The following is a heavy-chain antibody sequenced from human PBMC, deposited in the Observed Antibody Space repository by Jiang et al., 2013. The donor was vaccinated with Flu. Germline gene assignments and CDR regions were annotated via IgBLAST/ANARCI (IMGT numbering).Heavy chain of an antibody. Sequence: SLTCTVSGGSVSSGSHYWSWIRQPPGKGLEWIGYIYYSGSTNYNPSLKSRVTISADTSKNQFSLKLSSVTAADTAVYYCARDNGISWPYYFDYWGQGTLVTVSS. D-gene: IGHD6-13*01. CDR1: GGSVSSGSHY. J-gene: IGHJ4*02. CDR2: IYYSGST. V-gene: IGHV4-61*01. CDR3: ARDNGISWPYYFDY.